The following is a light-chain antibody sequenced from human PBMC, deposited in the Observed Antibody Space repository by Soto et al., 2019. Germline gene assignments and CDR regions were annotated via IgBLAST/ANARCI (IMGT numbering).Light chain of an antibody. Sequence: EIVLTQSPGTLSLSPGDRATLSCRASQSVSSSYLAWYQQKPGQAPRLLIYGASSRATGIPDRLSGSGSGTDFTLTISSLEPEDCAVYYCQQYGSSPLTFGGGTKVEIK. CDR3: QQYGSSPLT. CDR2: GAS. V-gene: IGKV3-20*01. J-gene: IGKJ4*01. CDR1: QSVSSSY.